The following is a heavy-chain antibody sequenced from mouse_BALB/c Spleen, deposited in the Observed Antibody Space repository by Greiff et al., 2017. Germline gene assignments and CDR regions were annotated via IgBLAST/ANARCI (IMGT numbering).Heavy chain of an antibody. CDR2: INSNGGST. CDR3: ARGGYYYGCAY. J-gene: IGHJ3*01. CDR1: GFTFSSYG. Sequence: DVMLVESGGGLVQPGGSLKLSCAASGFTFSSYGMSWVRQTPDKRLELVATINSNGGSTYYPDSVKGRFTISRDNAKNTLYLQMSSLKSEDTAMYYCARGGYYYGCAYWGQGTLVTVSA. V-gene: IGHV5-6-3*01. D-gene: IGHD1-1*01.